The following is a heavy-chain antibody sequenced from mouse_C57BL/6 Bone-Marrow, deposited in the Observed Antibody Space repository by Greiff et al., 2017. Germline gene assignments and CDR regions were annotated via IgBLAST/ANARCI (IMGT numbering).Heavy chain of an antibody. V-gene: IGHV1-55*01. Sequence: QVQLQQPGAGLVKPAASVKMSCKVSGYTFTSYWITLVKQRPGQGLEWIGDIYPGSGSTNYNEQFKSKATLTVDTSSSTAYMQLSSLTSEDSACYYCANSDGYLDYWGQGTTLPASS. CDR3: ANSDGYLDY. J-gene: IGHJ2*01. D-gene: IGHD2-3*01. CDR1: GYTFTSYW. CDR2: IYPGSGST.